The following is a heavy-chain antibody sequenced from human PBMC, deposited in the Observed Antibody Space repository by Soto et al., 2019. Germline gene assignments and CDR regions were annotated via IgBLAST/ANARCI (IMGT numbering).Heavy chain of an antibody. CDR2: IKRDGSEK. CDR3: ASREWGSSGYADY. J-gene: IGHJ4*02. D-gene: IGHD5-12*01. V-gene: IGHV3-7*03. Sequence: VRQAPGRGLELGANIKRDGSEKYYVGSVKGRFTIYRDNAKNTLYLQMNSLRADDTAVYYCASREWGSSGYADYWGQGNQVTVS.